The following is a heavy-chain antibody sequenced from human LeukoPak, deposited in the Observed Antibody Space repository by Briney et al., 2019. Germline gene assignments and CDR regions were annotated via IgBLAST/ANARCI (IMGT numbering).Heavy chain of an antibody. D-gene: IGHD3-10*01. J-gene: IGHJ4*02. CDR1: GASFSSSTYY. CDR2: IYYSGST. Sequence: PSETLSLTCTVSGASFSSSTYYWGWIRQPPGKGLEWIGSIYYSGSTYYNPSLKSRVTMSVDTSKNQFSLKLSSVTAADTAVYYCARVTPGPWFGEFTFDYWGQGTLVTVSS. V-gene: IGHV4-39*07. CDR3: ARVTPGPWFGEFTFDY.